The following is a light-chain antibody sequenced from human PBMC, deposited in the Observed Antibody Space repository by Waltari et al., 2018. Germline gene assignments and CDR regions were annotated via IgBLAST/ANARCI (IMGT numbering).Light chain of an antibody. CDR1: QSLSRT. CDR2: AAS. CDR3: QQYSDWPPLT. J-gene: IGKJ4*01. V-gene: IGKV3-15*01. Sequence: EILMTQSPGTLSVSPGETATLSCRASQSLSRTLAWYQLKPGQAPRLLIYAASTGATGIPARFSGSGSGTEFTLTISSLQSEDFAVYYCQQYSDWPPLTFGGGTKVEIK.